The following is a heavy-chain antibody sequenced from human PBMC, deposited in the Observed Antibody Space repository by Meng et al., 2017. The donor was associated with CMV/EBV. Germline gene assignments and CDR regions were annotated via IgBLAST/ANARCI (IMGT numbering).Heavy chain of an antibody. V-gene: IGHV2-5*01. CDR3: ARLGYCTNGVCYYPLYFDY. J-gene: IGHJ4*02. CDR2: IYWNDDK. Sequence: SGPTLVKPTQTLTLTCTFSGFSLSTSGVGVGWIRQPPGKALEWLALIYWNDDKRYSPSLKSRLTITKDTSKSQVVLTMTNMDPVDTATYYCARLGYCTNGVCYYPLYFDYWGQGTLVTVSS. D-gene: IGHD2-8*01. CDR1: GFSLSTSGVG.